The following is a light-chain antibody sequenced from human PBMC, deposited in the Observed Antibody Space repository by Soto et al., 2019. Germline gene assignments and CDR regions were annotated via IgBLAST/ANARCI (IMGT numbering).Light chain of an antibody. V-gene: IGKV2D-29*01. CDR2: EVS. Sequence: KPGQPPQPLMYEVSNRFSGVPERFSGSGSGTDFTLKIRRVEAEDVGLYYCMQSLQVRTFGQGTKLDIK. CDR3: MQSLQVRT. J-gene: IGKJ1*01.